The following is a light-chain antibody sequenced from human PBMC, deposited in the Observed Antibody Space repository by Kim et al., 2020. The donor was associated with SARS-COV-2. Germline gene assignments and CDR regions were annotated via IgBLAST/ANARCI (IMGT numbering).Light chain of an antibody. CDR1: KLGDKY. CDR3: QACDSTTPV. J-gene: IGLJ3*02. CDR2: QDT. V-gene: IGLV3-1*01. Sequence: SYELTQPPSVSVSPGQTASITCPGNKLGDKYACWYRQKPGQSPVLVIYQDTKRPSGIPERFSGSNSGNTATLTISGTQSLDEADYYCQACDSTTPVFGGG.